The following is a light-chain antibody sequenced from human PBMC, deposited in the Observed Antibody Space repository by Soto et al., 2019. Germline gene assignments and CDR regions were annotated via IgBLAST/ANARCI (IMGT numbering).Light chain of an antibody. J-gene: IGKJ1*01. CDR3: QQYSSYPCT. CDR2: AAS. CDR1: QGISSY. V-gene: IGKV1-8*01. Sequence: AIRMTQSPSSLSASTGDRVTITCRASQGISSYLAWYQQKPGKAPKLLIYAASTLQSGVPSRFSGSGSGTDFTLTISCLQSVDFATSYCQQYSSYPCTFGLGTK.